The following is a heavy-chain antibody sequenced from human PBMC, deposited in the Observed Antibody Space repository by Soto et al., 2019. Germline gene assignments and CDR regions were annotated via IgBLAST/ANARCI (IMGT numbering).Heavy chain of an antibody. V-gene: IGHV3-23*01. J-gene: IGHJ4*02. CDR1: GFNFKKFA. D-gene: IGHD6-19*01. CDR2: ISCCGGST. CDR3: AKADGEQWLIPHLDN. Sequence: EVQLLESGGGVVQPGGSLRLSCEASGFNFKKFAMGWVRQAPGEGLEWVSGISCCGGSTSYADSVKGRFTLARDDSKNTLSLHLNSLRFEDTARYFGAKADGEQWLIPHLDNWGQGTLVTVS.